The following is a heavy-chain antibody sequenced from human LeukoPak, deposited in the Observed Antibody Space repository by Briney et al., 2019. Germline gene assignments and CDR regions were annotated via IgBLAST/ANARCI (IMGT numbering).Heavy chain of an antibody. CDR1: GFTFSSYW. Sequence: GGSPRLSCAASGFTFSSYWMSWVRQAPGKGLEWVANIKQDGSEKYYVDSVKGRFTISRDNAKNSLYLQMNSLRAEDTAVYYCASYSNYGWFDPWGQGTLVTVSS. D-gene: IGHD4-11*01. CDR3: ASYSNYGWFDP. CDR2: IKQDGSEK. J-gene: IGHJ5*02. V-gene: IGHV3-7*01.